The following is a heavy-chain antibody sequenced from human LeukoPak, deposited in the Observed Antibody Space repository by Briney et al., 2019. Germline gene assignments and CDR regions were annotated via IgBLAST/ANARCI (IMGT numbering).Heavy chain of an antibody. D-gene: IGHD3-3*01. CDR2: INPNSGGT. J-gene: IGHJ4*02. Sequence: GASVKVSCKASGYTFTGYHMHWVRQAPGQGLEWMGWINPNSGGTNYAQKFQGRVTMTRDTSISTAYMELSRLRSDDTAVYYCARGSDDFWSGYSPSYWGQGTLVTVSS. CDR3: ARGSDDFWSGYSPSY. V-gene: IGHV1-2*02. CDR1: GYTFTGYH.